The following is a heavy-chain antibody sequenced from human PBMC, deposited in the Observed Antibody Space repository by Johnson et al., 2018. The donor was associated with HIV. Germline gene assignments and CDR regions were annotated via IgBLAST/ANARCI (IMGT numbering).Heavy chain of an antibody. CDR1: GFTFSNYG. CDR3: ATERMVVPANAFDI. J-gene: IGHJ3*02. Sequence: QVQLVESGGGVVQPGRSLRLSCAASGFTFSNYGMHWVRQAPGKGLEWVTFIRYDGNDQYYADSVKGRFTISRDNSKNTLYLQMNSLRGEDTAVYYCATERMVVPANAFDIWGQGTMVTVSS. CDR2: IRYDGNDQ. D-gene: IGHD2-2*01. V-gene: IGHV3-30*02.